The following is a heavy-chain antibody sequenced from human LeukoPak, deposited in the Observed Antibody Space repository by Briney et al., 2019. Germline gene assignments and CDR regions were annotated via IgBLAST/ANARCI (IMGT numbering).Heavy chain of an antibody. CDR1: GFTFSSDA. CDR3: AKGRLGAAGLDC. V-gene: IGHV3-30*02. CDR2: IPYDGTNK. J-gene: IGHJ4*02. Sequence: GGSLRLSCAATGFTFSSDAMHWVRQAPGKGLEWVAFIPYDGTNKYYADSVKGRFTISRDNSKNTLYLQMNSLRAEDTAVYYCAKGRLGAAGLDCWGQGTLVTVSS. D-gene: IGHD6-13*01.